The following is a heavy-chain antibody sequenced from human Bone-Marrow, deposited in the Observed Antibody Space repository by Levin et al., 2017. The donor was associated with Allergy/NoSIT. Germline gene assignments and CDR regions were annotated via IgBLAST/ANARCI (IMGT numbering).Heavy chain of an antibody. V-gene: IGHV5-51*01. D-gene: IGHD4-23*01. CDR3: ARHSYGADSDAPYYFHGMDV. CDR1: GYDFTKYW. J-gene: IGHJ6*02. CDR2: IHPIDSHT. Sequence: GASVKVSCQASGYDFTKYWIGWVRQMPGKGLEWMGIIHPIDSHTRYSPSFQGQVSISADKSISTAYLQWSSLKASETAIFYCARHSYGADSDAPYYFHGMDVWGQGTAVTVSS.